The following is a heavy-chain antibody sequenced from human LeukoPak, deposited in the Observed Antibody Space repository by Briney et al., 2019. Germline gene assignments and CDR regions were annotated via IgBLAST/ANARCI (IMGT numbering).Heavy chain of an antibody. CDR1: GFIFSSYA. V-gene: IGHV3-23*01. CDR2: ISGSGTTT. Sequence: GGSLRLSCAASGFIFSSYAMTWVRQAPGRGLEWLSTISGSGTTTYYVDSVKGRFTVSRDNSKNTLYLQMNSLRAEDTAVFYCAKDWAVAAAGYYFDYWGMGTLVTVSS. CDR3: AKDWAVAAAGYYFDY. D-gene: IGHD6-13*01. J-gene: IGHJ4*02.